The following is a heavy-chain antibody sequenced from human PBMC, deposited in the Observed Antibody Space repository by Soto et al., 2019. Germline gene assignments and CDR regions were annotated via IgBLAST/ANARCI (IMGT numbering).Heavy chain of an antibody. V-gene: IGHV4-59*01. D-gene: IGHD3-16*01. CDR2: IYYTGST. Sequence: QVQLQESGPGLVKLSETLSLTCTVSGGSINSYYWSWIRQPPGKGLEWIGYIYYTGSTNYNPSLKSRVTISVDTSKNQFSLRLTSVTAADTAVYYCARPQGGGGDGYHYYGMDVWGQGTTVTVSS. J-gene: IGHJ6*02. CDR1: GGSINSYY. CDR3: ARPQGGGGDGYHYYGMDV.